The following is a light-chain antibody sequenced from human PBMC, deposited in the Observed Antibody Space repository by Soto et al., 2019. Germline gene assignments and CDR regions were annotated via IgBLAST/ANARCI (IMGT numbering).Light chain of an antibody. CDR3: QQRTHWPPRIT. J-gene: IGKJ5*01. CDR1: QSVSNF. V-gene: IGKV3-11*01. Sequence: EIVLTQSPATLSLSPGERATLSCRASQSVSNFLAWYQQKPGQAPRLLIYDASTRATGIPARFSVSGSGTDFTLTLSSLEPEDFAVYYCQQRTHWPPRITFGQGTRLEIQ. CDR2: DAS.